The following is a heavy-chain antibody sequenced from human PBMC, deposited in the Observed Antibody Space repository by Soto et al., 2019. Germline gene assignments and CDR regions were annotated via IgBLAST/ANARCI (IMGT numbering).Heavy chain of an antibody. CDR3: ARDRGSSGWSDAFDI. Sequence: QVQLVESGGGVVQPGRSLRLSCAASGFTFSSYGMHWVRQAPGKGLEWVAVISYDGRNKYYADSVKGRFTISRDNSKNTLNLQMNSLRAEDTDVYYCARDRGSSGWSDAFDIWGQGTMVTVSS. CDR2: ISYDGRNK. V-gene: IGHV3-30*03. CDR1: GFTFSSYG. D-gene: IGHD6-19*01. J-gene: IGHJ3*02.